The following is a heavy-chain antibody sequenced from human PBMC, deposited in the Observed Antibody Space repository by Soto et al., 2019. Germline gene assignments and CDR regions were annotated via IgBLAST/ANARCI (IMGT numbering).Heavy chain of an antibody. V-gene: IGHV4-38-2*01. CDR2: IFHTGTT. CDR1: GDSIIGIYH. CDR3: ARGVGGSGLNWFDP. Sequence: SETLSLTCAVSGDSIIGIYHWAWIRQPPGRSLEWIASIFHTGTTHYTPSLKSRVTMSVDTSKNQFSLRLTSVTAADTAVYYCARGVGGSGLNWFDPWGQGTLVTVSS. J-gene: IGHJ5*02. D-gene: IGHD6-19*01.